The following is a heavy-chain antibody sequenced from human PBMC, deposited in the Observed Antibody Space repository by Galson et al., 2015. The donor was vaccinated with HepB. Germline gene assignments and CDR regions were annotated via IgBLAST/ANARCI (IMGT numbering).Heavy chain of an antibody. Sequence: SLRLSCAASGFTVSSNYMSWVRQAPGKGLEWVSVIYSGGSTYYADSVKGRFTISRDNSKNTLYLQMNSLRAEDTAVYYCARAQSGGDIVVVPAAIRGLQIADWCFDLWGRGTLVTVSS. V-gene: IGHV3-53*01. J-gene: IGHJ2*01. D-gene: IGHD2-2*01. CDR2: IYSGGST. CDR1: GFTVSSNY. CDR3: ARAQSGGDIVVVPAAIRGLQIADWCFDL.